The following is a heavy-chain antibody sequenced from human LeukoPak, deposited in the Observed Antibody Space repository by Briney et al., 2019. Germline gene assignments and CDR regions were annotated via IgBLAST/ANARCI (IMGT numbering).Heavy chain of an antibody. CDR3: ARSRGDYMSDAFDI. V-gene: IGHV3-23*01. CDR2: ISGSGGRT. CDR1: GFTFSSYA. J-gene: IGHJ3*02. Sequence: GSLRLSCAASGFTFSSYAMSWVRQAPGKGLERVSAISGSGGRTYYADSVKGRFTISRDNSKNTLYLQMNSLRAGDTAVYYCARSRGDYMSDAFDIWGQGTMVTVSS. D-gene: IGHD4-17*01.